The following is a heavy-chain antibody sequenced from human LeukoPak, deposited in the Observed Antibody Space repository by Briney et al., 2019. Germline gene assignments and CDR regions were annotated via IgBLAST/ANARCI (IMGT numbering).Heavy chain of an antibody. CDR2: IYYSGST. V-gene: IGHV4-59*01. J-gene: IGHJ4*02. CDR1: GGSICSYY. D-gene: IGHD6-6*01. CDR3: ARAKRGIAARLRGINYYFDY. Sequence: PSETLSLTCTVSGGSICSYYWSWIRQPPGKGLEWIGYIYYSGSTNYNPSLKSRVTISVDTSKNQFSLKLSSVTAADTAVYYCARAKRGIAARLRGINYYFDYWGQGTLVTVSS.